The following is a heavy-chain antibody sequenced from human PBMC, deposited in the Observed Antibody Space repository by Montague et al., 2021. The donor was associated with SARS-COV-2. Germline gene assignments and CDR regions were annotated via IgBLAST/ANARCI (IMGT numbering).Heavy chain of an antibody. CDR1: GGSFSGYY. CDR2: INHSGST. Sequence: SETLSLTCAVYGGSFSGYYWSWIRQPPGKGLEWIGEINHSGSTNYNPSLKSRVTISVDTSKNQFSLKLSSVTAADTAVYYCARGRTVTTSYYYYYGMDVWGQGTTVTVSS. V-gene: IGHV4-34*01. D-gene: IGHD4-17*01. J-gene: IGHJ6*02. CDR3: ARGRTVTTSYYYYYGMDV.